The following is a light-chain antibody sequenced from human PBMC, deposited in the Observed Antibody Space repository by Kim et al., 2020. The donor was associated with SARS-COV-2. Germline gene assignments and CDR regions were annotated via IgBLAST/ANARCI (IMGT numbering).Light chain of an antibody. CDR1: KLGDKY. CDR2: QDT. CDR3: QAWDSSTLYV. V-gene: IGLV3-1*01. Sequence: SYELTQPPSVSVSPGQTASITCSGGKLGDKYASWYQQKPGQSPVLVIYQDTKRPSGIPERFSGSNSGNTATLTISGTQAMDEADYYCQAWDSSTLYVFGTGTKVTVL. J-gene: IGLJ1*01.